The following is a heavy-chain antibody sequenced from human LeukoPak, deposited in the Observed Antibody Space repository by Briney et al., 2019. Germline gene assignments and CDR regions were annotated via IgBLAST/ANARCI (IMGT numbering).Heavy chain of an antibody. V-gene: IGHV4-31*03. CDR1: GGSISTGGYY. Sequence: SETLSLTCTVSGGSISTGGYYWSWLRQHPGKGLEWIACIYYSGSTYYNPSLKSRITISVDTSKNQFSLKLSSVTAADTAVYYCAREFRSGNKYFDYWAREPWSPSPQ. CDR2: IYYSGST. D-gene: IGHD3-10*01. CDR3: AREFRSGNKYFDY. J-gene: IGHJ4*02.